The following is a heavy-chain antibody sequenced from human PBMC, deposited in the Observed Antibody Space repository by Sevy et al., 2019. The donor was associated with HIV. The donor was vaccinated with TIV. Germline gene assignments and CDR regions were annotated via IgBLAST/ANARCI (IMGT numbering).Heavy chain of an antibody. CDR3: ARAYGDYVGGYYFDY. J-gene: IGHJ4*02. V-gene: IGHV3-21*01. CDR1: GFTFSLYS. D-gene: IGHD4-17*01. Sequence: GGSLRLSCAASGFTFSLYSLNCVRQAPGKGLEWVSSITRSSSYIYYTDSVKGRFTISRDNAKNSLYLQMNSLRVEDTAVYYCARAYGDYVGGYYFDYWGQGALVTVSS. CDR2: ITRSSSYI.